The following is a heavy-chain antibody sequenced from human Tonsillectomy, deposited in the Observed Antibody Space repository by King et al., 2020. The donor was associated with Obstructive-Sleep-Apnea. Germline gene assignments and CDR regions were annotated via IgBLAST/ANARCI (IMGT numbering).Heavy chain of an antibody. Sequence: VQLQESGPGLVKPSETLSLTCTVSGGSISSYYWTWIRQPPWKGLEWIGYFSELGSTNYNPSLKSRVTISVDTSKNQFSLKLSSVTAADTAVYYCARVNDGDYGNCYFDYWGQGTLLTVSS. CDR3: ARVNDGDYGNCYFDY. D-gene: IGHD4-17*01. CDR1: GGSISSYY. V-gene: IGHV4-59*01. J-gene: IGHJ4*02. CDR2: FSELGST.